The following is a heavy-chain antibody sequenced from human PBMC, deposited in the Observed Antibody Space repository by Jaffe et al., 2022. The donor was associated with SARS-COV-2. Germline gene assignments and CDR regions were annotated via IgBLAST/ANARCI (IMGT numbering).Heavy chain of an antibody. J-gene: IGHJ4*02. CDR1: GFSLSTSGVA. CDR2: IYWDDDK. CDR3: AHQHQWFGEFTGAFDY. D-gene: IGHD3-10*01. V-gene: IGHV2-5*02. Sequence: QITLKESGPTLVKPTQTLTLTCTFSGFSLSTSGVAVGWIRQPPGKALEWLALIYWDDDKRYSPSLKSRLTITKDTSKNQVVLTMTNVDPMDTATYYCAHQHQWFGEFTGAFDYWGQGTVVTISS.